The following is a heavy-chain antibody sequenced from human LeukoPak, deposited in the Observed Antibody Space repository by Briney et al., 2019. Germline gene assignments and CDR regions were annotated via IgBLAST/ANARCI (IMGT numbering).Heavy chain of an antibody. D-gene: IGHD3-3*01. CDR3: ARQDYDFASFDY. Sequence: SETLSLTCTVSGGSISSSSYYWGWIRQPPGKGLEWIGSIYYSGSTYYNPSLKSRVTISVDMSKNQFSLKLRSVTAADTAVYYCARQDYDFASFDYWGQGTLVTVSS. CDR1: GGSISSSSYY. V-gene: IGHV4-39*01. CDR2: IYYSGST. J-gene: IGHJ4*02.